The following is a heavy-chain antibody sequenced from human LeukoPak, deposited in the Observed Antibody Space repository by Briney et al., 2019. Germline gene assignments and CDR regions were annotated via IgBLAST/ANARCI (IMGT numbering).Heavy chain of an antibody. V-gene: IGHV1-46*01. CDR1: GYTFTSYY. D-gene: IGHD6-19*01. CDR2: INPSGGST. J-gene: IGHJ4*02. CDR3: ARDDSGPKNSGWYYPDY. Sequence: ASVKVSCMASGYTFTSYYMHWVRQAPGQGLEWMGIINPSGGSTSYAQKFQGRVTMTRDTSTSTVYMELSSLRSEDTAVYYCARDDSGPKNSGWYYPDYWGQGTLVTVSS.